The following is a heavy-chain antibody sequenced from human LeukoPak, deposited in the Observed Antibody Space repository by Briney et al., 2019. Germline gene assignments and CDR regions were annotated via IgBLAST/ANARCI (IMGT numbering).Heavy chain of an antibody. V-gene: IGHV4-59*01. Sequence: SETPSLTCTVSGGSISSYYWSWIRQPPGKGLEWIGYIYYSGSTNYNPSLKSRVTISVGTSKNQFSLKLSSVTAADTAVYYCARTSGGSRHQGYWGQGTLVTVSS. CDR3: ARTSGGSRHQGY. J-gene: IGHJ4*02. CDR2: IYYSGST. CDR1: GGSISSYY. D-gene: IGHD3-16*01.